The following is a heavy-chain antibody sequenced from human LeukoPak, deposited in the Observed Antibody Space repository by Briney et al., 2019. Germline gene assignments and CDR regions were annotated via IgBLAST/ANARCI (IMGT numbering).Heavy chain of an antibody. J-gene: IGHJ4*02. CDR2: INAGNGNT. D-gene: IGHD3-10*01. CDR1: GYTFTSYA. Sequence: ASVEVSCKASGYTFTSYAMHWVRQAPGQRLEWMGWINAGNGNTKYSQKFQGRVTITRDTSASTAYMELSSLRSEDTAVYYCARETPAYVSGSHGDWGQGTLVTVSS. V-gene: IGHV1-3*01. CDR3: ARETPAYVSGSHGD.